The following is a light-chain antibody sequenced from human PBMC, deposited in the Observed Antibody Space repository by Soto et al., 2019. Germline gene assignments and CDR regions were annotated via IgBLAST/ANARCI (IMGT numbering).Light chain of an antibody. Sequence: EIVMTQSPATLSVSPGDTATLSCRASKSVGSDLAWYQVKPGQAPRLLIYGAATRAIGIPGRFSGSGTRTEFSLTISSLQSEDSAVYYCQQYNIWSLYTFGQGTNLEIK. V-gene: IGKV3-15*01. CDR3: QQYNIWSLYT. CDR2: GAA. J-gene: IGKJ2*01. CDR1: KSVGSD.